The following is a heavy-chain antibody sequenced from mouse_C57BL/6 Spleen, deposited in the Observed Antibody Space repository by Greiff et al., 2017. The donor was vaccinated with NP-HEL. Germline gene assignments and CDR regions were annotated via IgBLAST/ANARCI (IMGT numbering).Heavy chain of an antibody. CDR3: ARHRNWDAVDY. CDR2: ISSGGSYT. D-gene: IGHD4-1*01. J-gene: IGHJ2*01. V-gene: IGHV5-6*01. Sequence: EVQLQESGGDLVKPGGSLKLSCAASGFTFSSYGMSWVRQTPDKRLEWVATISSGGSYTYYPDSVKGRFTISRDNAKNTLYLQMSSLKSEDTAMYYCARHRNWDAVDYWGQGTTLTVSS. CDR1: GFTFSSYG.